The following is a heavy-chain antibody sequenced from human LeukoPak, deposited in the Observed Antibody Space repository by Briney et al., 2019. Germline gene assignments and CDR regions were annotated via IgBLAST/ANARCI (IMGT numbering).Heavy chain of an antibody. J-gene: IGHJ6*02. CDR3: ARAGGHYYYYGMDV. D-gene: IGHD6-25*01. Sequence: ASAKVSCKASGYTFTGYYMHWVRQAPGQGLEWMGWINPNSGGTNYAQKFQGRVTMTRDTSISTAYMELSRLRSDDTAVYYCARAGGHYYYYGMDVWGQGTTVTVSS. V-gene: IGHV1-2*02. CDR1: GYTFTGYY. CDR2: INPNSGGT.